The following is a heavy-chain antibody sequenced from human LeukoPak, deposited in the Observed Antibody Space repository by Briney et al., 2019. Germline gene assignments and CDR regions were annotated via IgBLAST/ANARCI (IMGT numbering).Heavy chain of an antibody. CDR2: IYYSGST. J-gene: IGHJ4*02. V-gene: IGHV4-39*07. D-gene: IGHD4-11*01. Sequence: PSETLPLTCTVSGGSISSSSYYWGWIRQPPGKGLEWIGSIYYSGSTYYNPSLKSRVTISVDTSKNQFSLKLSSVTAADTAVYYCARQTYSNYVAVDYWGQGTLVTVSS. CDR3: ARQTYSNYVAVDY. CDR1: GGSISSSSYY.